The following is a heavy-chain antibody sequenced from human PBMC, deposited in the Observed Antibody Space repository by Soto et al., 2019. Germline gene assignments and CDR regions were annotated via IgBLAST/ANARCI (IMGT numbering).Heavy chain of an antibody. CDR1: GGSSSSTGYY. D-gene: IGHD3-10*01. Sequence: ETLSLTCTVSGGSSSSTGYYWGWLRQPPGKGLEWIGRIYYSGSTYYNPSLKSRVTISLDTSKNQVSLKLSSVTAADTAVYYCASSGSYYLYYFDTWGQGTLVTVSS. CDR2: IYYSGST. CDR3: ASSGSYYLYYFDT. V-gene: IGHV4-39*07. J-gene: IGHJ4*02.